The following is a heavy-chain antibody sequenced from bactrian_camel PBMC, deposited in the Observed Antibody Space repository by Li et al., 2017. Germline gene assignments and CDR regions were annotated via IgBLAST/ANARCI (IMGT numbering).Heavy chain of an antibody. D-gene: IGHD2*01. CDR1: GYIFSSGG. Sequence: HVQLVESGGGSVQAGGSLTLSCTARGYIFSSGGMGWYRQAPGKERVMVSTISRDGTTLYSDSVKGRFTISHNEDTNTLYLQMTDLNPEDTAMYYCAADARQYAGSWRSLVADSLDYWGQGTQVTVS. CDR2: ISRDGTT. V-gene: IGHV3S55*01. CDR3: AADARQYAGSWRSLVADSLDY. J-gene: IGHJ4*01.